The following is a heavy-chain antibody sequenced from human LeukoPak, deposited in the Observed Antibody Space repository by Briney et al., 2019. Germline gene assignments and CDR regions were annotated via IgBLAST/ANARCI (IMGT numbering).Heavy chain of an antibody. D-gene: IGHD3-10*01. J-gene: IGHJ4*02. CDR2: INHSGST. CDR1: GGSFSGYY. V-gene: IGHV4-34*01. CDR3: AREGSQAFFDY. Sequence: SETLSLTCAVYGGSFSGYYWSWIRQPPGKGLEWIGEINHSGSTNYNPSLKSRVTISVDTSKNQFSLKLSSVTAADTAVYYCAREGSQAFFDYWGQGTLVTVSS.